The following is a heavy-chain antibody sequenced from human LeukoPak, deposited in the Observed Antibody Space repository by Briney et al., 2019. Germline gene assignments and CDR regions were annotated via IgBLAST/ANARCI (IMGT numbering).Heavy chain of an antibody. CDR3: AVSGYSYGHDAFDI. CDR2: INPNSGGT. D-gene: IGHD5-18*01. CDR1: GYTFTGYY. Sequence: ASVKVSCKASGYTFTGYYMHWVRQAPGQGLEWMGWINPNSGGTNYAQKFQGRVTMTRDTSISTAYMELSRLRSEDTAVYYCAVSGYSYGHDAFDIWGQGTMVTVSS. V-gene: IGHV1-2*02. J-gene: IGHJ3*02.